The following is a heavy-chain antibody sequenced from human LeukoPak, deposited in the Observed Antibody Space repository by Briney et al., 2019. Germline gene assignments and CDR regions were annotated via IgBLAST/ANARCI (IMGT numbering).Heavy chain of an antibody. J-gene: IGHJ4*02. Sequence: SETLSLTCTVSGGSISSYYWSWIRQPPGKGLEWIGYIYYSGSTNYNPSLKSRVTISVDTSKNQFSLKLSSVTAADTAVYYCARVHNYYGSGAKGVGFDYWGQGTLVTVSS. D-gene: IGHD3-10*01. V-gene: IGHV4-59*01. CDR1: GGSISSYY. CDR2: IYYSGST. CDR3: ARVHNYYGSGAKGVGFDY.